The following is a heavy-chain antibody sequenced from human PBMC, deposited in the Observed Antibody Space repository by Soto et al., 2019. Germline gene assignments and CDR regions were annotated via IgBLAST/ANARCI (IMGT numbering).Heavy chain of an antibody. V-gene: IGHV3-64D*06. CDR2: ISSNGGST. D-gene: IGHD3-9*01. CDR3: VKDRDFDWSPTTGDDWFDP. CDR1: GFTFSSYA. Sequence: GGSLRLSCSASGFTFSSYAMHWVRQAPGKGLEYVSAISSNGGSTYYADSVKGRFTISRDNSKNTLYLQMSSLRAEDTAVYYCVKDRDFDWSPTTGDDWFDPWGQGTLVTVS. J-gene: IGHJ5*02.